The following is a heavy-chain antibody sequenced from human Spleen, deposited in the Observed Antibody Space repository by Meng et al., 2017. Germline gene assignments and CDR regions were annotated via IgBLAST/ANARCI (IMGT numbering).Heavy chain of an antibody. CDR1: GFTFSRYG. J-gene: IGHJ4*02. CDR3: AKAAMACSGGSCYADY. Sequence: QVQLVESGGGVVQPGRPLRLSCAASGFTFSRYGIHWVRQAPGKGLEWVAVISYDGSNKYYADSVKGRFTISRDNSKNTLYLQMNSLRAEDTAVYYCAKAAMACSGGSCYADYWGQGTLVTVSS. V-gene: IGHV3-30*18. CDR2: ISYDGSNK. D-gene: IGHD2-15*01.